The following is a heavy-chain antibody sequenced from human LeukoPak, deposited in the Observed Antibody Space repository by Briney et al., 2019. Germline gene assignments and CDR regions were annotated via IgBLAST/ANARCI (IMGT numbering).Heavy chain of an antibody. Sequence: PVQPLDSPLASSGSGGSTYYADSVKGRFTISRDNSKNTLYLQMNGLRAEDTAVYYCAKGGIAVGGTIDYWGQGTLVTVSS. CDR3: AKGGIAVGGTIDY. J-gene: IGHJ4*02. CDR2: SSGSGGST. D-gene: IGHD6-19*01. V-gene: IGHV3-23*01.